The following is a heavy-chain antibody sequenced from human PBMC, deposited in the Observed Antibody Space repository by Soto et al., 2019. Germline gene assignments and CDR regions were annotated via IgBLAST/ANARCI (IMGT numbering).Heavy chain of an antibody. CDR3: AGGFMVRGGDAWFDT. D-gene: IGHD3-10*01. V-gene: IGHV1-69*06. Sequence: QVQLEQSGAEVKKPGSSVKVSCKASEGTFSTHAISWVRQAPEEGLEWMGGIIPLFGTTNYAQKFQGRVTIIADKPTSTVSMELISLRSEDTAIYYCAGGFMVRGGDAWFDTWGQGTLVTVSS. CDR1: EGTFSTHA. J-gene: IGHJ5*02. CDR2: IIPLFGTT.